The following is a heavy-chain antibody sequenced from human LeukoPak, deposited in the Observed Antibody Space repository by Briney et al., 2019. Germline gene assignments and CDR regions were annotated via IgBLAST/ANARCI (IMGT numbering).Heavy chain of an antibody. CDR2: VHDSGRT. J-gene: IGHJ4*02. Sequence: SETLSLTCTVSGGSISNSYWTWIRQSPGTGLEYIAYVHDSGRTNYNPSLKSRATISIDTTKNQISLKLSSVTAADTAVYYCARHGDDFWSGYYALYFDYWGQGTLVTVSS. CDR1: GGSISNSY. D-gene: IGHD3-3*01. V-gene: IGHV4-59*08. CDR3: ARHGDDFWSGYYALYFDY.